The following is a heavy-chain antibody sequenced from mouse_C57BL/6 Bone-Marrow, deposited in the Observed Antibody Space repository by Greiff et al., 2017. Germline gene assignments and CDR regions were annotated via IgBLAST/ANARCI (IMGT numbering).Heavy chain of an antibody. CDR3: ARTTVVSYFDD. Sequence: VQLQQPGAELVRPGSSVKLSCKASGYTFTSYWMDWVKQRPGQGLEWIGNIYPSDSETHYNQKFKDKATLTVDKSSSTAYMQLSSLTSEDSAVYYCARTTVVSYFDDWGQGTTLTVSS. J-gene: IGHJ2*01. CDR1: GYTFTSYW. CDR2: IYPSDSET. V-gene: IGHV1-61*01. D-gene: IGHD1-1*01.